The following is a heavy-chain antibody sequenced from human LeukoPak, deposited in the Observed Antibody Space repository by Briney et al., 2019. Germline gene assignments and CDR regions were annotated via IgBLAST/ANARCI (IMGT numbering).Heavy chain of an antibody. V-gene: IGHV4-39*01. J-gene: IGHJ4*02. CDR1: GGSISSSSYY. CDR3: ARRLVRGAIDY. Sequence: SETLSLTCTVSGGSISSSSYYWGWIRQPPGRGLEWIGSIYYSGSTYYNPPLKSRVTISLDTSKNQFSLKLSSVTAADTAVYYCARRLVRGAIDYWGQGTLVTVSS. CDR2: IYYSGST. D-gene: IGHD1-26*01.